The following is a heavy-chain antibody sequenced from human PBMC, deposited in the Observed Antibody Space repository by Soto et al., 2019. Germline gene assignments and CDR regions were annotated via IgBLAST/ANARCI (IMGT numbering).Heavy chain of an antibody. J-gene: IGHJ4*02. CDR3: AMEVLVLTPAFVY. CDR2: ISPMFGAA. V-gene: IGHV1-69*19. D-gene: IGHD3-10*01. Sequence: QVQLVQSGAEMKKPGSSVKVSCQSSGDTFNTYAMNWVRQAPGQGPEWMGDISPMFGAANYAPKIKGRVTNTADESTGTSYMQLSSKTSVDTAHYFCAMEVLVLTPAFVYCGQGTLFTVS. CDR1: GDTFNTYA.